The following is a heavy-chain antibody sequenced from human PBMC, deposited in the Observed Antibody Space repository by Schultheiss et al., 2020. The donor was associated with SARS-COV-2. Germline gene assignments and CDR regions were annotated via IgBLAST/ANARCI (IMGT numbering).Heavy chain of an antibody. CDR3: ARELPPAYSSGWTDFDY. CDR2: INPNSGGT. Sequence: ASVKVSCKASGGTFSSYAISWVRQAPGQGLEWMGWINPNSGGTNYAQKFQGRVTMTRDTSISTAYMELSRLRSDDTAVYYCARELPPAYSSGWTDFDYWGQGSLVTVAS. V-gene: IGHV1-2*02. D-gene: IGHD6-19*01. J-gene: IGHJ4*02. CDR1: GGTFSSYA.